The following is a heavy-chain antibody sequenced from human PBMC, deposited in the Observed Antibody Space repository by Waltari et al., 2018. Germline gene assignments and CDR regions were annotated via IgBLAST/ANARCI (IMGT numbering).Heavy chain of an antibody. V-gene: IGHV3-48*04. J-gene: IGHJ5*02. CDR2: ISSSSSTM. Sequence: EVQLVESGGGLVQPGGSLRLPCAASGFTFSTSRMNRVRQAPGKGLEWISYISSSSSTMYYADSVKGRFTISRDNAKNSLSLQMNSLRAEDTAVYYCARGNYSPWFDPWGQGTLVTVSS. CDR3: ARGNYSPWFDP. CDR1: GFTFSTSR. D-gene: IGHD4-4*01.